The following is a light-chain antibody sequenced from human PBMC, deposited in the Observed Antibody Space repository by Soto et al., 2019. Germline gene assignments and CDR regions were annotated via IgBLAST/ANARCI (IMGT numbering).Light chain of an antibody. Sequence: DVVMSQSTNSLAVSLCERATINFKSSHIFLYDSNNKNYLAWYQQKPGQPPKLLIYWASTRESGVPDRFSGTGSGTDFTLTISSLQAEDVAVYYCQQYYSIPKTFGQGTKVDVK. CDR2: WAS. CDR3: QQYYSIPKT. CDR1: HIFLYDSNNKNY. V-gene: IGKV4-1*01. J-gene: IGKJ1*01.